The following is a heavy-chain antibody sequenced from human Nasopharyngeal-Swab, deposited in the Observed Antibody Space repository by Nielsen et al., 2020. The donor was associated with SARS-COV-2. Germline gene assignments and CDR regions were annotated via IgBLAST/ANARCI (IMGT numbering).Heavy chain of an antibody. V-gene: IGHV3-21*01. CDR2: ISSSSSYI. Sequence: GGSLRLSCAASRFTFSSYSMNWVRQAPGKGLEWVSSISSSSSYIYYADSVKGRFTISRDNAKNSLYLQMNSLRAEDTAVYYCASGPLGAGRHDYYYYYGMDVWGQGTTVTVSS. J-gene: IGHJ6*02. CDR3: ASGPLGAGRHDYYYYYGMDV. D-gene: IGHD3-3*01. CDR1: RFTFSSYS.